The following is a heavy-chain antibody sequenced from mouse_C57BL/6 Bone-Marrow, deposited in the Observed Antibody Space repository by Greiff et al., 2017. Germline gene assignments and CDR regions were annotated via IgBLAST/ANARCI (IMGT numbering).Heavy chain of an antibody. CDR3: ARWSIYYDYGGFAY. CDR2: IYPGDGDT. CDR1: GYAFSSSW. V-gene: IGHV1-82*01. J-gene: IGHJ3*01. Sequence: VQLQQSGPELVKPGASVKISCKASGYAFSSSWMNWVKQRPGKGLEWIGRIYPGDGDTKSNGKFKGKATLTADKSSSTACMQLSSLTSEDSAVYFCARWSIYYDYGGFAYGGQGTLVTVSA. D-gene: IGHD2-4*01.